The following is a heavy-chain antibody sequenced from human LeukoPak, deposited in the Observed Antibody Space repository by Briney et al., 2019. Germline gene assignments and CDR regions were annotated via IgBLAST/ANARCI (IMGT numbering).Heavy chain of an antibody. Sequence: SETLSLTCAVYGGSFSGYYWSWIRQPPGKGLEWIGEINHSGSTNYNPSLKSRVTISVDTSKNQFSLKLSSVTAADTAVYYCARVERGNFDYWGQGTLVTVSS. J-gene: IGHJ4*02. CDR1: GGSFSGYY. CDR2: INHSGST. V-gene: IGHV4-34*01. D-gene: IGHD6-13*01. CDR3: ARVERGNFDY.